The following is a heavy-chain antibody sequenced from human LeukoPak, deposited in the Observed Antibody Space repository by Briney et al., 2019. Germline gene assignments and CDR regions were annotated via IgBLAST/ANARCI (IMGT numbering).Heavy chain of an antibody. J-gene: IGHJ1*01. Sequence: GGSLRLSCAASGFTFISHAIHWVRQAPGKGLEWVSLISGDGGSTYYADSMKGRFTISRDNSKNSLYLQMNSLRTEDTALYYCARDSQEFFQHWGQGTLVTVSS. V-gene: IGHV3-43*02. CDR2: ISGDGGST. CDR1: GFTFISHA. CDR3: ARDSQEFFQH.